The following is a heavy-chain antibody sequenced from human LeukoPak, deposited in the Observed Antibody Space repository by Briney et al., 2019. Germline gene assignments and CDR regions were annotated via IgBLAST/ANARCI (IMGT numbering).Heavy chain of an antibody. J-gene: IGHJ4*02. CDR2: ITSSGRTI. CDR3: VREGAYCSGASCYFDY. Sequence: GRSLRLSCTPSGFTFGSYEMHWVRQAPGKGLEWVSYITSSGRTIFYANSVKGRFTISRDNAKNSLYLQMSSLRAEDTAVYYCVREGAYCSGASCYFDYWGQGTLVTVSS. CDR1: GFTFGSYE. V-gene: IGHV3-48*03. D-gene: IGHD2-15*01.